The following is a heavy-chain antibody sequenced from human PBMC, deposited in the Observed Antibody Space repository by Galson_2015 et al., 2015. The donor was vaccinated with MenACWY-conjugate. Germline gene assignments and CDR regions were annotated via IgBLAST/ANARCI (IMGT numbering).Heavy chain of an antibody. CDR1: GFAFSNYC. D-gene: IGHD3-22*01. CDR3: VRGSSGWRGMDV. CDR2: ICAGGISI. J-gene: IGHJ6*02. Sequence: SLRLSCAASGFAFSNYCMHWVRQAPGKGLECVSRICAGGISIMYGDSVRGRFTISRDDAENTLYLQMDNLRVDDTAVYFCVRGSSGWRGMDVWGQGTTVTVSS. V-gene: IGHV3-74*03.